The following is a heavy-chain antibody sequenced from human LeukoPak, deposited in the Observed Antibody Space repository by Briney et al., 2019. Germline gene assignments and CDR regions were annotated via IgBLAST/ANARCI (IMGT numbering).Heavy chain of an antibody. V-gene: IGHV1-24*01. D-gene: IGHD4-11*01. J-gene: IGHJ6*03. CDR2: FDPGDAET. CDR1: GSTLTELS. CDR3: ASHSNPPQITYYYYYYMDV. Sequence: GASVKVSCKVHGSTLTELSMHWVRQAPGKGLEWMAGFDPGDAETIYAQKFQGRVTMTEDTSTDTAYMELSSLRSEDTAVYYCASHSNPPQITYYYYYYMDVWGKGTTVTVSS.